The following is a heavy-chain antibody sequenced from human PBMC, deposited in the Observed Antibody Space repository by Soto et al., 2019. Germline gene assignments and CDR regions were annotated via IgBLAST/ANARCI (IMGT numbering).Heavy chain of an antibody. CDR3: ARGPSPLAY. CDR1: GDSVSSKRAA. J-gene: IGHJ4*02. D-gene: IGHD6-6*01. CDR2: TYYRSKWYS. Sequence: QVQLQQSGPGLLKPSQTLSLTCAISGDSVSSKRAAWHWIRQSPSRGLEWLGRTYYRSKWYSDYAGSVKSRITINADTATNQFSLHLNSVTPQDTAVYYCARGPSPLAYWGRGTVVTVSS. V-gene: IGHV6-1*01.